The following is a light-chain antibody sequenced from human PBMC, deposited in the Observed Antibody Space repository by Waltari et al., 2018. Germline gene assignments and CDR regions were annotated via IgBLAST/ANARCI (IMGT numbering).Light chain of an antibody. J-gene: IGKJ1*01. Sequence: DIQMTQSPSSLSASVVDRVTITCRAGQSISNYLNWYQQKPGKAPKLLIYAASSLQSGVPSRFSGSGSGTDFTLTISSLQPEDFATYYCQQSYSTLWTFGQGTKVEIK. CDR1: QSISNY. V-gene: IGKV1-39*01. CDR3: QQSYSTLWT. CDR2: AAS.